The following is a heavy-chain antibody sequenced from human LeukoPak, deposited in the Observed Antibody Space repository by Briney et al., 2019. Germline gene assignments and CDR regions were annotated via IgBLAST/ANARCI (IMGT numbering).Heavy chain of an antibody. Sequence: WVRQPPGKGLEWIGSIYYSGSTYYNPSLKSRVTISVDTSKNQFSLKLSSVTAADTAVYYCARHKRSGIVVGGYYFDYWGQGTLVTVSS. J-gene: IGHJ4*02. V-gene: IGHV4-39*01. CDR2: IYYSGST. D-gene: IGHD3-22*01. CDR3: ARHKRSGIVVGGYYFDY.